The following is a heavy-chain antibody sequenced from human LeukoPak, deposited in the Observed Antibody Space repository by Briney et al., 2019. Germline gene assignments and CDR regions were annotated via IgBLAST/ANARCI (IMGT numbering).Heavy chain of an antibody. CDR2: ISSSSSYI. Sequence: GGSLRLSCAVSGFTLSDYYMSWVRQAAGKGLEWVSYISSSSSYINYADSVKGRFTITRDIAKNSLYLQMNSLRVEDTAVYYCAGGRVGQFLDYWGQGTLVTVSS. CDR3: AGGRVGQFLDY. J-gene: IGHJ4*02. D-gene: IGHD3-16*01. CDR1: GFTLSDYY. V-gene: IGHV3-11*03.